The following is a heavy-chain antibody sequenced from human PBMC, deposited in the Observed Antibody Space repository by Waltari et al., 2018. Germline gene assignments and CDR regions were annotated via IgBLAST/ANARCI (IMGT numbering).Heavy chain of an antibody. CDR3: ASHEDHNWTDY. Sequence: QVQLVQSGAEVKKPGSSVKVSCKASRGTFSSYAISWVRQAPGQGLEWMGGIIPIFGTANYAQKFQGRVTITTDESTSTAYMELSSLRSEDTAVYYCASHEDHNWTDYWGQGTLVTVSS. D-gene: IGHD1-20*01. CDR1: RGTFSSYA. J-gene: IGHJ4*02. CDR2: IIPIFGTA. V-gene: IGHV1-69*05.